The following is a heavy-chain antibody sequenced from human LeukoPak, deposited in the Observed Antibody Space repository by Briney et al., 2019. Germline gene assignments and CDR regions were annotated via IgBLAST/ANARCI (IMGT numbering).Heavy chain of an antibody. CDR2: INPSGSST. V-gene: IGHV1-46*01. CDR1: GYTFTSYY. J-gene: IGHJ3*02. Sequence: GASVKVSCKASGYTFTSYYVHWVRQAPGQGLEWMGIINPSGSSTTYAQKFQGRVTMTRDTSTSTVYMELSSLRSEDTAVYYCAREKDRRLRLGELSPPRGLDIWGQGTMVTVSS. D-gene: IGHD3-16*02. CDR3: AREKDRRLRLGELSPPRGLDI.